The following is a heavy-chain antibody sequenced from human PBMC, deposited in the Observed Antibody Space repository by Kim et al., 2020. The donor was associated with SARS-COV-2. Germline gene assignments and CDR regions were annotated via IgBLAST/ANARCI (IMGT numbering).Heavy chain of an antibody. V-gene: IGHV1-18*01. Sequence: AETRQGRVTMTRDTSTSTAYMELTSLTYDDTAVYYCARDPSGGYDYWGQGTLVTVSS. J-gene: IGHJ4*02. CDR3: ARDPSGGYDY. D-gene: IGHD5-12*01.